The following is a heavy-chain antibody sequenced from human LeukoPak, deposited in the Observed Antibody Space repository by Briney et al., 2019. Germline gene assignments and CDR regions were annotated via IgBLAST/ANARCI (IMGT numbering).Heavy chain of an antibody. V-gene: IGHV4-39*01. J-gene: IGHJ5*02. D-gene: IGHD3-10*01. CDR3: ARQSTLTYYYGSGRPNWFDP. Sequence: QPSETLSLTCTVSGGSISSSSYYWGWIRQPPGKGLEWIGSIYYSGSTYYNPSLKSRVTISVDTSKNQFSLKLSSVTAADTAVYYCARQSTLTYYYGSGRPNWFDPWGQGTLVTVSS. CDR2: IYYSGST. CDR1: GGSISSSSYY.